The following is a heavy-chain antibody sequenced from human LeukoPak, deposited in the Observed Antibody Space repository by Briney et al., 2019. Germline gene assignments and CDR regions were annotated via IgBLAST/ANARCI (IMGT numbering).Heavy chain of an antibody. J-gene: IGHJ6*03. Sequence: GGSLRLSCAASGFTFSSYGVHWVRQAPGKGLEWVAVISYDGSNKYYADSVKGRFTISRDNSKNTLYLQMNSLRAEDTAVYYCAKTEGCYYTGIRNYYIDVWGKGTPVTGSS. D-gene: IGHD3-3*01. V-gene: IGHV3-30*18. CDR1: GFTFSSYG. CDR3: AKTEGCYYTGIRNYYIDV. CDR2: ISYDGSNK.